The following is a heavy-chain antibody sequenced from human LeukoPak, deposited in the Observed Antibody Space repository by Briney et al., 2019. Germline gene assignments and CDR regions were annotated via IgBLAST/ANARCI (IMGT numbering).Heavy chain of an antibody. D-gene: IGHD4-17*01. CDR3: AKDLMTTVTIYGMDV. V-gene: IGHV3-30*18. Sequence: GGSLRLSCAASGFTFSSYGMHWVRQAPGKGLEWVAVISYDGSNKYYADSVKGRFTISRDNSKNTLYLQMNSLRAEDTAVYYCAKDLMTTVTIYGMDVWGQGTTVTVSS. CDR2: ISYDGSNK. J-gene: IGHJ6*02. CDR1: GFTFSSYG.